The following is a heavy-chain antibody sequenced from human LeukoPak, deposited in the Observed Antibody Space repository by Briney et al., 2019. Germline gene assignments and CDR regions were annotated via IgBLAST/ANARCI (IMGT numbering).Heavy chain of an antibody. CDR3: ARGAGSGADYYYYYYKDA. V-gene: IGHV3-48*03. D-gene: IGHD1-26*01. J-gene: IGHJ6*03. Sequence: GGSLRLSCAASGFTFSSYEMNWVRQAPGKGREWVSYISSSGSTIYYADSVKGRFTISRDNAKNSLYLQMNSLRAEDTAVYYCARGAGSGADYYYYYYKDAWGKGTTVTVSS. CDR1: GFTFSSYE. CDR2: ISSSGSTI.